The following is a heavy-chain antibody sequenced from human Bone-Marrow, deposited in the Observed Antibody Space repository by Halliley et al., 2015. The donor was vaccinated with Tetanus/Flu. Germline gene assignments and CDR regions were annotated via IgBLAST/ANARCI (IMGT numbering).Heavy chain of an antibody. CDR3: AIDTLLQFDH. V-gene: IGHV3-23*01. D-gene: IGHD1-26*01. CDR1: GFTINNYA. Sequence: SLRLSCAVSGFTINNYAMSWVRQAPGKGLEWVSSISDSGDATYYADSVRGRFTISRDNSKNTLSLELHSLRAEDTAVYFCAIDTLLQFDHWGQGTLVTVSS. CDR2: ISDSGDAT. J-gene: IGHJ4*02.